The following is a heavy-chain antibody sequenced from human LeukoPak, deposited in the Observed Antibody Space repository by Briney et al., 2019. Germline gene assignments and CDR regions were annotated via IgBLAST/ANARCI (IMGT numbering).Heavy chain of an antibody. J-gene: IGHJ4*02. V-gene: IGHV3-9*01. CDR2: LSWNGGNI. Sequence: GGSLRLSCAASGFTFDDSAMHWVRQAPGKGLEWVSGLSWNGGNIGYADSVKGRFTISRDNAKNSLYLQMNSLRAEDTAVYYCARDQEPFIVVVPAAIGYWGQGTLVTVSS. D-gene: IGHD2-2*01. CDR1: GFTFDDSA. CDR3: ARDQEPFIVVVPAAIGY.